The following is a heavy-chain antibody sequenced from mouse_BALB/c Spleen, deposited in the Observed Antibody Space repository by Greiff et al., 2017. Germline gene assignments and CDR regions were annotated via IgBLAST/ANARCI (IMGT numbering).Heavy chain of an antibody. CDR1: GYSITSCYF. V-gene: IGHV3-6*02. D-gene: IGHD1-1*01. J-gene: IGHJ2*01. Sequence: VQLKESGPSLVKPSQSLSLTCSVTGYSITSCYFWCWIRQFPGNILEWMGYISYDGSNNYNPSLKNRISITRDTSKNQFFLKLNSVTTEDTATYYCARVYYGSDYFDYWGQGTTLTVSA. CDR3: ARVYYGSDYFDY. CDR2: ISYDGSN.